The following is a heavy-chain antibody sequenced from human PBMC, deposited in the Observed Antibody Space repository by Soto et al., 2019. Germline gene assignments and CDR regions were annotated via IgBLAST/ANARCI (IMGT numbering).Heavy chain of an antibody. D-gene: IGHD5-18*01. V-gene: IGHV1-69*13. CDR3: ARGGYSYGLYYYYGMDV. Sequence: SVKVSCKASGGTFSSYAISWVRQAPGQGLEWMGGIIPIFGTANYAQKFQGRVAITADESTSTAYMELSSLRSEDTAVYYCARGGYSYGLYYYYGMDVWGQGTTVTVSS. CDR1: GGTFSSYA. J-gene: IGHJ6*02. CDR2: IIPIFGTA.